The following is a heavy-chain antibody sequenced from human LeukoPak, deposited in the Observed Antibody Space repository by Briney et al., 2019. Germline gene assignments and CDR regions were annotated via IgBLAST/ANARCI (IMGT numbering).Heavy chain of an antibody. Sequence: HPGGSLRLSCAASGFIFGKYWMSWVRQAPGKGLEWVANIKLDGSEKNYVDSVKGRFTISRDNTKNSLYLQMNSLRAEDTAVFYCARDQYDTWSRRGNFDSWGQGTLVIVSS. J-gene: IGHJ4*02. CDR1: GFIFGKYW. V-gene: IGHV3-7*03. D-gene: IGHD3-3*01. CDR2: IKLDGSEK. CDR3: ARDQYDTWSRRGNFDS.